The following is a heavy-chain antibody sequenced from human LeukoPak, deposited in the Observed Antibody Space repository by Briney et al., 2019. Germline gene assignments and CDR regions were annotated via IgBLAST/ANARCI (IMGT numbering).Heavy chain of an antibody. CDR1: GFTLSTAS. CDR2: IDKSGNTI. D-gene: IGHD3-22*01. Sequence: GGSLRLSCAAPGFTLSTASMNWVRQAPGQGLEWISYIDKSGNTIYYADSVKGRFTISRDNAKNTLFLQMSSLKTEDTAVYYCAKGSSAYGHPTSPLFDFWGQGTLVTVSS. CDR3: AKGSSAYGHPTSPLFDF. V-gene: IGHV3-48*01. J-gene: IGHJ4*02.